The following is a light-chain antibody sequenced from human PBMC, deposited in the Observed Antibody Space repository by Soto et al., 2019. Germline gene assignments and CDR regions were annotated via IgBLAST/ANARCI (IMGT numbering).Light chain of an antibody. CDR3: QQYNIYPLT. Sequence: DVQMTQSPSSLSASVGERVTITCRASQDINSYLAWYQQKPGNAPKSLIYAASSLQTGVPSRFSGSESGTDFTLTISTLQPEDSATYYYQQYNIYPLTFGGGTKVEIK. J-gene: IGKJ4*01. CDR2: AAS. V-gene: IGKV1D-16*01. CDR1: QDINSY.